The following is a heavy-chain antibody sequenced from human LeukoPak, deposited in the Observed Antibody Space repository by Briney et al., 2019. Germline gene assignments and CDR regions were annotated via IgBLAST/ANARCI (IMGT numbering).Heavy chain of an antibody. CDR1: GYTLTELS. CDR3: ATRKVIYDSSGYYYGNVFDY. J-gene: IGHJ4*02. D-gene: IGHD3-22*01. Sequence: ASVKVSCKVSGYTLTELSMHWVRQAPGKGLEWMGGFDPEDGETIYAQKFQGRVTMTEDTSTDTAYTELSSLRSEDTAVYYCATRKVIYDSSGYYYGNVFDYWGQGTLVTVSS. CDR2: FDPEDGET. V-gene: IGHV1-24*01.